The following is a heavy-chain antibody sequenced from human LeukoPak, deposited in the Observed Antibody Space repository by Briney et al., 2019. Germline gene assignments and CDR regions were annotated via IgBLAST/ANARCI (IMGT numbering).Heavy chain of an antibody. CDR3: ARTGLYGSGSSDY. D-gene: IGHD3-10*01. J-gene: IGHJ4*02. CDR1: GYSISSGYY. Sequence: SETLSPTCAVSGYSISSGYYWGWIRQPPGKGLEWIGSIYHSGSTYYNPSLKSRVTISVDTSKNQFSLKLNSVTAADTAVYYCARTGLYGSGSSDYWGQGTLVTVSS. CDR2: IYHSGST. V-gene: IGHV4-38-2*01.